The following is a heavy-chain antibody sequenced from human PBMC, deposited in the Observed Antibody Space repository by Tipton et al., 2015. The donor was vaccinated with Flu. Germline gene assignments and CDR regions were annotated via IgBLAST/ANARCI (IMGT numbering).Heavy chain of an antibody. V-gene: IGHV3-7*03. CDR2: IKQDGSQK. J-gene: IGHJ3*02. Sequence: SLRLSCTASGFTFGLYWMTWVRQAPGKGLEWVANIKQDGSQKYYVDSVKGRFTISRDNAKNSLYLQMDSLRVEDTAVYYCARVPEWLGYGFDIWGQGTLVSVSS. CDR1: GFTFGLYW. CDR3: ARVPEWLGYGFDI. D-gene: IGHD3-3*01.